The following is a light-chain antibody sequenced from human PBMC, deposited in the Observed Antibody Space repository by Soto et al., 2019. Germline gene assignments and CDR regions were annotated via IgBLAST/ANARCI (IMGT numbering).Light chain of an antibody. V-gene: IGLV2-14*03. J-gene: IGLJ1*01. CDR1: SSDVGGYNF. CDR2: DVN. Sequence: QSALTQPASVSGSXXXSXTXSCTGTSSDVGGYNFVSWYQQHPGKVPKLMIFDVNSRPSGVSDRFSGSKSGNTASLTISGLQAEDEGDYYCSSYTSSSTHVFGSGTKVTVL. CDR3: SSYTSSSTHV.